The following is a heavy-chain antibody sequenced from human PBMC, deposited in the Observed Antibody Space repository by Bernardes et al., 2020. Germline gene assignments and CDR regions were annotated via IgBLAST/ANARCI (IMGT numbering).Heavy chain of an antibody. CDR2: INSDGSST. Sequence: GGSLRLSCAASGFTFSSYWMHWVRQAPGKGLVWVSRINSDGSSTSYADSVKGRFTISRDNAKNTLYLQMNSLRAEDTAVYYCARETYSSGWNDWGQGTLVTVSS. V-gene: IGHV3-74*01. D-gene: IGHD6-19*01. J-gene: IGHJ4*02. CDR3: ARETYSSGWND. CDR1: GFTFSSYW.